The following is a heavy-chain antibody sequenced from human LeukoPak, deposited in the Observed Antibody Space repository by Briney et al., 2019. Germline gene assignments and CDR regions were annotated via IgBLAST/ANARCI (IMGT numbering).Heavy chain of an antibody. CDR3: ARDSSRGTDFDY. V-gene: IGHV1-2*02. CDR1: GYTFTGYY. Sequence: GASVKVSCKAFGYTFTGYYMHWVRQAPGQGPEWMGWINPNSGATSYTQKFQGRVTMTRDTSVSTAYMELSRLRSDDTAVYYCARDSSRGTDFDYWGQGTLVTVSS. CDR2: INPNSGAT. D-gene: IGHD6-13*01. J-gene: IGHJ4*02.